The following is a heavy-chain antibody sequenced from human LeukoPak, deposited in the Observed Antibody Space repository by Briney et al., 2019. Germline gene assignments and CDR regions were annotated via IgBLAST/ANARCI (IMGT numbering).Heavy chain of an antibody. V-gene: IGHV3-23*01. Sequence: GGSLRLSCAASGFTFSSYAMDWVRQAPGKGLEWVSAMTGSGANTYYADSVKGRFTISRDTSKNTLYLQMNSLRPEDTAVYYCASFGEGGYFDYWGQGTLVTVSS. CDR1: GFTFSSYA. CDR2: MTGSGANT. D-gene: IGHD2-21*01. J-gene: IGHJ4*02. CDR3: ASFGEGGYFDY.